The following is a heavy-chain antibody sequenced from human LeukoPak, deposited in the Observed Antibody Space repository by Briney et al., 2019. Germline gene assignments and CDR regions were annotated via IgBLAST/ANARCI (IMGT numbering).Heavy chain of an antibody. CDR1: GFTFSDYY. J-gene: IGHJ4*02. CDR3: ARVMGNYATDY. D-gene: IGHD1-7*01. V-gene: IGHV3-11*04. Sequence: GGSLRLSCAASGFTFSDYYMSWIRQAPGKGLEWVSYISSGDNTIYYADSVKGRFTMSRDNAKYSLYLQMNSLRAEDTAVYYCARVMGNYATDYWGQGTLVTVSS. CDR2: ISSGDNTI.